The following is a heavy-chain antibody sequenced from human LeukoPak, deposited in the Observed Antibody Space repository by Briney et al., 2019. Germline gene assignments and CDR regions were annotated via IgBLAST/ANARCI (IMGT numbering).Heavy chain of an antibody. CDR2: ISWNSGSV. D-gene: IGHD3-9*01. Sequence: QAGGSLRLSCAASGFTFDDYAMHWVRKAPGKGLEWVSGISWNSGSVVYVDSVKGRFTISRDNAKNSLYLQMNSLRVEDTAVYYCARDSESWTETGPRFDYWGQGTLVTVSS. CDR3: ARDSESWTETGPRFDY. J-gene: IGHJ4*02. CDR1: GFTFDDYA. V-gene: IGHV3-9*01.